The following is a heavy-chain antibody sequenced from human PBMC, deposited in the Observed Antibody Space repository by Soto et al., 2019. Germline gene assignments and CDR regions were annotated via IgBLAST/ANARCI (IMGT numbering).Heavy chain of an antibody. CDR1: GFTFSDHT. V-gene: IGHV3-64*07. J-gene: IGHJ4*02. Sequence: EVHLVESGGGLVQPGGSLRLSCAASGFTFSDHTFHWVRQAPGMGLECVSSVAINGVDTCYTDSVKGRFTISRDNSKNPVYLHMGSLIPVATAVYYCARQTTGWCDYWGQGALVTVSS. D-gene: IGHD6-19*01. CDR2: VAINGVDT. CDR3: ARQTTGWCDY.